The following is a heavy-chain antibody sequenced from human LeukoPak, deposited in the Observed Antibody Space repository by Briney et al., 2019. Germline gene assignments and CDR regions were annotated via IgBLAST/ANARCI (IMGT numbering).Heavy chain of an antibody. D-gene: IGHD2-8*01. J-gene: IGHJ4*02. Sequence: GGSLRFYCAASGFTVSSNYMSWVGQGPGKGLEWVSVIYSGGRTYYADSVKGRFTISRDNSKNTLYLQMNSLRAEDTAMYYCARDTNGDVGGFDYWGQGTLVTVSS. CDR1: GFTVSSNY. V-gene: IGHV3-66*02. CDR2: IYSGGRT. CDR3: ARDTNGDVGGFDY.